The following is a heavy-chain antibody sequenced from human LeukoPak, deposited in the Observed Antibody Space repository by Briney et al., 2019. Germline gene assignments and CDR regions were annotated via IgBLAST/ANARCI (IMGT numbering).Heavy chain of an antibody. D-gene: IGHD4-17*01. J-gene: IGHJ4*02. CDR3: ARAHYGDYVFDY. Sequence: PGVSLRLSCAASGFTFSSYDMHWVRQATGKALEWVSAIVTAGDTYYPGSVKGRFTISRENDKNSLYLKMHSLRAGDTAVYYCARAHYGDYVFDYWGQGTLVTVSS. CDR1: GFTFSSYD. V-gene: IGHV3-13*01. CDR2: IVTAGDT.